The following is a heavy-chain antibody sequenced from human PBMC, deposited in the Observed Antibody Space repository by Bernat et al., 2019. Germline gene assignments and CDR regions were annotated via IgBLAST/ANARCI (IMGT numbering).Heavy chain of an antibody. J-gene: IGHJ4*02. D-gene: IGHD1-7*01. Sequence: QVQLVESGGGVVQPGRSLRLSCAASGFTFSSYGMHWVRQAPGKGLEWVAVTSYDGSNKYYADSVKGRFTISRDNSKNTLYLQMNSLRAEDTAVYYCAKGELGGGDYWGQGTLVTVSS. V-gene: IGHV3-30*18. CDR2: TSYDGSNK. CDR1: GFTFSSYG. CDR3: AKGELGGGDY.